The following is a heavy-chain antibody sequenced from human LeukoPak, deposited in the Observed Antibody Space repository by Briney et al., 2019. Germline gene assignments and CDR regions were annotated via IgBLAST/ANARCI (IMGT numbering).Heavy chain of an antibody. CDR3: ARDRVVGAAHQFDY. J-gene: IGHJ4*02. D-gene: IGHD1-26*01. CDR2: IYTSGST. Sequence: SETLSLTCTVSGGSISSYYWSWIRQPAGKGLEWIGRIYTSGSTNYNPSLKSRVTMSVDTPKNQFSLKLSSVTAADTAVYYCARDRVVGAAHQFDYWGQGTLVTVSS. CDR1: GGSISSYY. V-gene: IGHV4-4*07.